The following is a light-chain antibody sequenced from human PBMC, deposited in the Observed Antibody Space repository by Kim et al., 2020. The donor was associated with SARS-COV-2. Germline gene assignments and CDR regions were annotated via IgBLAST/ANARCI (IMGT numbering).Light chain of an antibody. CDR3: QQYDNWPPVT. Sequence: EIVMTQSPATLSVSPGESATLSCRASQSVRSNLAWYQQKPGQAPRLLLYGASTRATGIPARFSGSGSGTEFTLTISNLQSEDFAVYYCQQYDNWPPVTFGGGTKVDIK. J-gene: IGKJ4*01. CDR1: QSVRSN. CDR2: GAS. V-gene: IGKV3-15*01.